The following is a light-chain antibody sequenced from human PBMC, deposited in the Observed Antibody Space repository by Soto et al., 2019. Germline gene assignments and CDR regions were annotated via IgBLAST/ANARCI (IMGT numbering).Light chain of an antibody. J-gene: IGKJ5*01. CDR2: DAS. V-gene: IGKV1-9*01. CDR1: QGISSY. CDR3: QQRYNWPIT. Sequence: IQLTQSPSSLSASVGDRVTITCRASQGISSYLGWYQQKPGKAPNLLIYDASTLHSGVPSRFSGGGSGTDFTLTISSLQPEDFATYYCQQRYNWPITFGQGTRLEIK.